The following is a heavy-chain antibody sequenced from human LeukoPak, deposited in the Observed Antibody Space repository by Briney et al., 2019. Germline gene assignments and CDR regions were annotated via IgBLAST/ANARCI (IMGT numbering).Heavy chain of an antibody. Sequence: PGGSLRLSCAASGFTFSSYWMSWVRQAPGKGLEWVANIKQDGSEKYYVDSVKGRFTISRDNAKNSLYLQMNSLRAEDTAVYYCARHHHITINWFDPWGQGTLVTVSS. CDR1: GFTFSSYW. V-gene: IGHV3-7*01. CDR3: ARHHHITINWFDP. D-gene: IGHD3-10*01. CDR2: IKQDGSEK. J-gene: IGHJ5*02.